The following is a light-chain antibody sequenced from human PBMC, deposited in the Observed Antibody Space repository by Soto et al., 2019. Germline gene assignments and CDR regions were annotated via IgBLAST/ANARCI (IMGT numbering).Light chain of an antibody. J-gene: IGKJ4*01. V-gene: IGKV3D-15*01. CDR2: GAS. Sequence: EIVMTQSPGPLSVSPGERATLSCRASQSVSSNLAWYQQKPGQAPRLLIYGASTRATGIPARFSGSGSGTEFTLTISSLQSEDFAVYYCQQYSDWPLTFGGGTKVEIK. CDR1: QSVSSN. CDR3: QQYSDWPLT.